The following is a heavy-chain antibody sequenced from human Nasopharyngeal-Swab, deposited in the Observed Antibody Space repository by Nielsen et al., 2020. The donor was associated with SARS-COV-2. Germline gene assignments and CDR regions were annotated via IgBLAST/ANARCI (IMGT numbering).Heavy chain of an antibody. D-gene: IGHD6-19*01. CDR3: AKDIYSSGWEYYFDY. CDR2: LWSDDWTT. V-gene: IGHV3-33*03. Sequence: GGSLRLSCAASGFTFRNYAMHWVRQAPDKGLEWVAVLWSDDWTTYYADSVKGRFTISRDNAKNSLYLQMNSLRAEDTALYYCAKDIYSSGWEYYFDYWGQGTLVTVSS. J-gene: IGHJ4*02. CDR1: GFTFRNYA.